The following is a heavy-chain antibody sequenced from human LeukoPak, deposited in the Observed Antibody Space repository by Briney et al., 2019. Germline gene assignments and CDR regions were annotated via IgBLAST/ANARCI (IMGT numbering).Heavy chain of an antibody. D-gene: IGHD6-6*01. J-gene: IGHJ4*02. V-gene: IGHV1-69*13. Sequence: ASVKVSCKASGGTFSSYAISWVRQAPGQGLEWMGGIIPIFGTANYAQKFQGRVTITADESTSTAYMELSSLRSEDTAVYYCARGVPYSSSSPPRYWGQGTLVTVSS. CDR2: IIPIFGTA. CDR1: GGTFSSYA. CDR3: ARGVPYSSSSPPRY.